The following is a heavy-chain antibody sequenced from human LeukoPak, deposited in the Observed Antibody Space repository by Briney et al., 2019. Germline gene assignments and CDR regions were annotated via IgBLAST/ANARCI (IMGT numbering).Heavy chain of an antibody. CDR3: ARDSNRKGDY. J-gene: IGHJ4*02. Sequence: GGSLRLSCAASGFTVSSNYMSWVRQAPGKGLEWVSVIYSGGSTYYADSVKGRFTISRDNAKNSLYLQMISLRAEDTAMYYCARDSNRKGDYWGQGTLVTVSS. V-gene: IGHV3-53*01. CDR2: IYSGGST. CDR1: GFTVSSNY.